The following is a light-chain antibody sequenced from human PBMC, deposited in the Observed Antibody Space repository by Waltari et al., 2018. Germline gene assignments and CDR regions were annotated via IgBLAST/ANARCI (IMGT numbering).Light chain of an antibody. V-gene: IGLV1-51*01. CDR1: SSNIGNYL. CDR3: ATWDNSLTAVV. J-gene: IGLJ3*02. CDR2: DKY. Sequence: QSVLTQPPSVSAAPGQKVTISCSGSSSNIGNYLVSWYHQLPGATPKLLIYDKYKGPSGIPDRISASKSGTSATLDITGLQIGDEADYYCATWDNSLTAVVFGGGTKLTVL.